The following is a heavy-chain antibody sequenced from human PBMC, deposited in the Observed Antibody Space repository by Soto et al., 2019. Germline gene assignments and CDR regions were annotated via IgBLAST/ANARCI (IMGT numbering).Heavy chain of an antibody. CDR3: ASNTRYDPPDY. V-gene: IGHV3-23*01. D-gene: IGHD3-9*01. Sequence: EVQLLESGGGLVQPGGSLRLSCAASGFTFSSYAMSWVRQAPGKGLAWVSGISVSGGSTYYVDSVKGRFTISRDNSKNTLYLQMNSLRAEDKAVYYCASNTRYDPPDYWGQGTLVTVSS. CDR2: ISVSGGST. J-gene: IGHJ4*02. CDR1: GFTFSSYA.